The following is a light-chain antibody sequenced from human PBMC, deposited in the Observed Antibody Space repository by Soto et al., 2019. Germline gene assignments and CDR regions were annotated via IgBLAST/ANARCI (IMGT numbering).Light chain of an antibody. J-gene: IGKJ2*01. V-gene: IGKV1-5*03. CDR1: QSISSW. CDR2: KTS. CDR3: QHNNSSPYT. Sequence: DIQMTQSPSTLSASVGDRATISCRASQSISSWLAWYQQKPGKAPNLLIYKTSSSESGVPSRFSGSGSGTEFTLTSSSLQADDFANYYQQHNNSSPYTFGQGTKVEIK.